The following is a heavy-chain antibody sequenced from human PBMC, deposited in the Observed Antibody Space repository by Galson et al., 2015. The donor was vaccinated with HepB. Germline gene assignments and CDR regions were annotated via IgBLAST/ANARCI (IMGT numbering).Heavy chain of an antibody. CDR2: ISGSGGST. J-gene: IGHJ4*02. CDR1: GFTFSSYA. Sequence: SLRLSCAASGFTFSSYAMSWVRQAPGKGLEWVSAISGSGGSTYYADSVKGRFTISRDNSKNTLYLQMNSLRAEDTAVYYCAKDFSFGFVAPYCSSTSCYTGGYWGQGTLVTVSS. CDR3: AKDFSFGFVAPYCSSTSCYTGGY. V-gene: IGHV3-23*01. D-gene: IGHD2-2*02.